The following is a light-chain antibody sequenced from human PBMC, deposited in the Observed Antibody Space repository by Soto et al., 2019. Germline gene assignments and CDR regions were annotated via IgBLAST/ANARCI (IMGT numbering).Light chain of an antibody. J-gene: IGKJ4*01. CDR2: DAS. Sequence: EIVMTQSPATLSVSPGERATLSCRASQSITGNLTWYQQKPGQAPRLLIHDASTRATGIPARFSGSGSGTEFTLTISSLQSEDFAVYYCQQYHNWPLTFGGGTKVEIK. CDR3: QQYHNWPLT. CDR1: QSITGN. V-gene: IGKV3-15*01.